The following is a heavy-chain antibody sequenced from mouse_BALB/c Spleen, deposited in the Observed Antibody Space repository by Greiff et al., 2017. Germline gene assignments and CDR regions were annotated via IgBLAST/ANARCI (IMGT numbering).Heavy chain of an antibody. D-gene: IGHD2-14*01. CDR3: AREGEGYDGFAY. Sequence: VKLMESGPGLVAPSQSLSITCTVSGFSLTSYGVHWVRQPPGKGLEWLGVIWAGGSTNYNSALMSRLSISKDNSKSQVFLKMNSLQTDDTAMYYCAREGEGYDGFAYWGQGTLVTVSA. V-gene: IGHV2-9*02. J-gene: IGHJ3*01. CDR2: IWAGGST. CDR1: GFSLTSYG.